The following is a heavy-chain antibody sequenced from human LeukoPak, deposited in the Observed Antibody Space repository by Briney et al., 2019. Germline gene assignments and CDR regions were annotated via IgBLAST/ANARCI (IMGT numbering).Heavy chain of an antibody. D-gene: IGHD6-13*01. J-gene: IGHJ5*02. Sequence: TSETLSLTCAVSGYSISRGYYWGWVRQPPGKGLEWIGVVYHTGNAYYNPSLKSRVTTSVDTSNNQFSLRVTSVTAADTAVYYCARWVSSNRNWFDPWGQGTLVIVSS. CDR2: VYHTGNA. CDR1: GYSISRGYY. CDR3: ARWVSSNRNWFDP. V-gene: IGHV4-38-2*01.